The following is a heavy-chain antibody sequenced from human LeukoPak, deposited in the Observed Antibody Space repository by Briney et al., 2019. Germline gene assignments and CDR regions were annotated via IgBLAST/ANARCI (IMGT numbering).Heavy chain of an antibody. J-gene: IGHJ6*02. CDR2: IGTAGDT. Sequence: GGSLRLSCAASGFTFSSYDMHWVRQATGKGLEWVSAIGTAGDTYYPGSVKGRFTISRENAKNSLYLQMNTLRVGDTAVYYCTRDLMDYDVSTGLHHYYMDVWGQGTTVTVSS. V-gene: IGHV3-13*01. CDR3: TRDLMDYDVSTGLHHYYMDV. CDR1: GFTFSSYD. D-gene: IGHD3-9*01.